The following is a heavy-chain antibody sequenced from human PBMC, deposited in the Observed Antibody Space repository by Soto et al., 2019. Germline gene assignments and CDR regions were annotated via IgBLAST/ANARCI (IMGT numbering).Heavy chain of an antibody. V-gene: IGHV4-4*07. J-gene: IGHJ4*02. CDR1: GGSISSYY. D-gene: IGHD3-16*02. CDR2: IYTSRSS. Sequence: SETLSLTCTVSGGSISSYYWSCIRQPAGKGLEWIGRIYTSRSSNYNPSLKSRVTMSVDTSKNQFSLKLSSVTAADTAVYYCAREVITFGGVIVPQLDYWGQGTMVTVPS. CDR3: AREVITFGGVIVPQLDY.